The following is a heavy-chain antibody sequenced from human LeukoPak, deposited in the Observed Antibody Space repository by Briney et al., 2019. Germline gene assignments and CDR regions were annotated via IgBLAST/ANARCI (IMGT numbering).Heavy chain of an antibody. Sequence: LSLTCAVYGGSFSGYYWSWIRQAPGKGLEWVSYISSSGSTIYYADSVKGRFTISRDNAKNSLYLQMNSLRAEDTAVYYCARVGTEVVPAAFDYWGQGTLVTVSS. CDR1: GGSFSGYY. CDR3: ARVGTEVVPAAFDY. J-gene: IGHJ4*02. V-gene: IGHV3-11*01. D-gene: IGHD2-2*01. CDR2: ISSSGSTI.